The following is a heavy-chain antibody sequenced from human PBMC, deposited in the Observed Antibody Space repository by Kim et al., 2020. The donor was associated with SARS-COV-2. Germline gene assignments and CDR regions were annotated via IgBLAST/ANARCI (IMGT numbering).Heavy chain of an antibody. Sequence: GGSLRLSCAASGFTFSNYGMHWVRQAPGKGLEWVAAVSYDGSKAFYADSVKGRFTISRDNSKNMVYLQMNSLRAEDTAVYYCARDVWTLDYWGQGTLVTVSS. V-gene: IGHV3-33*05. CDR2: VSYDGSKA. J-gene: IGHJ4*02. CDR1: GFTFSNYG. D-gene: IGHD1-1*01. CDR3: ARDVWTLDY.